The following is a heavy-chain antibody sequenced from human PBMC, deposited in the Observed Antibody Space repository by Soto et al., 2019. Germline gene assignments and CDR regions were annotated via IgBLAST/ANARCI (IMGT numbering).Heavy chain of an antibody. J-gene: IGHJ3*02. CDR3: ASKGPYYYDSSGYTLAAFDS. Sequence: ASVKVSCKASGYTFTSYGISWVRQAPGQGLEWMGWISAYNGNTNYAQKLQGRVTMTTDTSTSTAYMELRSLRSDDTAVYYCASKGPYYYDSSGYTLAAFDSSGQGTSVTVAS. V-gene: IGHV1-18*01. CDR2: ISAYNGNT. D-gene: IGHD3-22*01. CDR1: GYTFTSYG.